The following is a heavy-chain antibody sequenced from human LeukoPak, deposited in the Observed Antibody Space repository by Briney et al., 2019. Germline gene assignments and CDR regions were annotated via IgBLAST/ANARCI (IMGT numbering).Heavy chain of an antibody. CDR1: GGSISSSSYY. CDR3: ARDENWGPPFDY. V-gene: IGHV4-39*07. CDR2: IYYSGST. J-gene: IGHJ4*02. D-gene: IGHD3-16*01. Sequence: SETLSLTCTVSGGSISSSSYYWGWLRQPSGKGLEWIGSIYYSGSTYYNPSLKSRVTISVDTSKNQFSLKLSSVTAADTAVYYCARDENWGPPFDYWGQGTLVTVSS.